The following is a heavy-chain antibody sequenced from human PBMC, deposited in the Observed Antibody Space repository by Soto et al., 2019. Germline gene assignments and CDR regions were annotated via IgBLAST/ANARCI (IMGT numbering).Heavy chain of an antibody. CDR3: ARPQGYYGSGSFAFDI. D-gene: IGHD3-10*01. CDR1: GFTFDDYG. Sequence: GGSLRLSCAASGFTFDDYGMSWVRQAPGKGLEWVSGINWNGGSTGYADSVKGRFTISRDNAKNSLYLQMNSLRAEDTALYHCARPQGYYGSGSFAFDIWGQGTMVTVSS. J-gene: IGHJ3*02. V-gene: IGHV3-20*01. CDR2: INWNGGST.